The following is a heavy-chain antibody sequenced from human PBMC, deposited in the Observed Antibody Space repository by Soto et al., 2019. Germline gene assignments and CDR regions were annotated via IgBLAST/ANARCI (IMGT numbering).Heavy chain of an antibody. CDR2: IYYAGTT. V-gene: IGHV4-59*08. Sequence: QVQLQESGPALVKPSETLSLTCTVSNGSISPNYWSWIRQPPGKGLEWIGYIYYAGTTTYNPSLQCRVSISVDTSKNEVSLKLTSVTAADTAVYFCARLGAYYRAMDSWGQGTLVTVSS. D-gene: IGHD3-22*01. CDR1: NGSISPNY. J-gene: IGHJ1*01. CDR3: ARLGAYYRAMDS.